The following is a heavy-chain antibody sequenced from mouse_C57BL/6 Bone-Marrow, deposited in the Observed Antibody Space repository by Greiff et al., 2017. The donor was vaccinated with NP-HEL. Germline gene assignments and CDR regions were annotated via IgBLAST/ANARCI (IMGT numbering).Heavy chain of an antibody. CDR2: IYPGNSDT. CDR1: GYTFTSYW. J-gene: IGHJ3*01. V-gene: IGHV1-5*01. CDR3: AIWGNPAWFAY. Sequence: EVQLQQSGTVLARPGASVKMSCKTSGYTFTSYWMHWVKQRPGQGLAWIGAIYPGNSDTSYNQKFQGKATLTVDKSSSTAYMQLSSLTSEDSAVYYCAIWGNPAWFAYWGQGTLVTVSA. D-gene: IGHD2-1*01.